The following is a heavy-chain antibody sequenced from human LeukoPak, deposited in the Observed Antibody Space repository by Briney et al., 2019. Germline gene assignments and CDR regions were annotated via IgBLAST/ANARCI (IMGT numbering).Heavy chain of an antibody. CDR3: ATPIGLGRYYQH. D-gene: IGHD2-15*01. CDR2: FDPEDGET. J-gene: IGHJ4*02. CDR1: GYTLTELS. Sequence: GASVKVSCKVSGYTLTELSMHWVGQAPGKGLEWMGGFDPEDGETIYAQKFQGRVTMTEDTSTDTAYMELSSLRSEDTAVYYCATPIGLGRYYQHWGQGTLVTVSS. V-gene: IGHV1-24*01.